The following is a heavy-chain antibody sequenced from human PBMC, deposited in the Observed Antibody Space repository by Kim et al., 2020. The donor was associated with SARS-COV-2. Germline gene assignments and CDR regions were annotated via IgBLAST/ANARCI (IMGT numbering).Heavy chain of an antibody. D-gene: IGHD2-15*01. CDR2: VYHSGST. Sequence: SETLSLTCTVSGAYITNHYWSWIRQPPGKGLEWIGNVYHSGSTSYNPSLKSRVTMSVETSKRQFSLQVTSVTATDTAIYYCEREGYFDGGSFFFDSWGPGTLVTVSS. V-gene: IGHV4-59*11. J-gene: IGHJ5*01. CDR3: EREGYFDGGSFFFDS. CDR1: GAYITNHY.